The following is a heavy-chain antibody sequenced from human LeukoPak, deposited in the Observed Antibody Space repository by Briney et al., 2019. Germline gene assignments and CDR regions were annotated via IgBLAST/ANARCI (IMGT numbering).Heavy chain of an antibody. Sequence: GGSLRLSCAASGFTFSSYAMHWVRQAPGKGLEWVAVISYDGSNKYYADSVKGRFTISRDNSKNTLYLQMNSLRAEDTAVYYCARSIAVAGTASDYWGQGTLVTVSS. D-gene: IGHD6-19*01. V-gene: IGHV3-30-3*01. CDR1: GFTFSSYA. CDR3: ARSIAVAGTASDY. CDR2: ISYDGSNK. J-gene: IGHJ4*02.